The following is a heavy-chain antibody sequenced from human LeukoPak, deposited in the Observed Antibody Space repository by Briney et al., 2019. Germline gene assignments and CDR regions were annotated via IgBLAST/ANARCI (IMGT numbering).Heavy chain of an antibody. D-gene: IGHD5-24*01. J-gene: IGHJ4*02. CDR2: ISSSNFYI. V-gene: IGHV3-21*01. CDR1: GFTFSSYS. Sequence: GGSLRLSCAASGFTFSSYSMNWVRQAPGKGLEWLSSISSSNFYIYYADSIKGRFTISRDDTKNSLYLQMNSLRAEDTAVYYCARVLDGYNLSPCDYWGQGTLVTVSS. CDR3: ARVLDGYNLSPCDY.